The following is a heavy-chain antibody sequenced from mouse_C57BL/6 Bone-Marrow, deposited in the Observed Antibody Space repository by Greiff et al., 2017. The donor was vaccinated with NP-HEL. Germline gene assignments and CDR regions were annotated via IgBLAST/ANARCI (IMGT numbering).Heavy chain of an antibody. D-gene: IGHD2-5*01. CDR1: GYAFSSYW. Sequence: VQLQQSGAELVKPGASVKISCKASGYAFSSYWMNWVKQRPGKGLEWIGQIYPGDGDTNYNGKFKGKATLTADKSSSTAYMQLSSLTSEDSAVYFCARKGYSNYGGSAMDYWGQGTSVTVSS. CDR3: ARKGYSNYGGSAMDY. J-gene: IGHJ4*01. V-gene: IGHV1-80*01. CDR2: IYPGDGDT.